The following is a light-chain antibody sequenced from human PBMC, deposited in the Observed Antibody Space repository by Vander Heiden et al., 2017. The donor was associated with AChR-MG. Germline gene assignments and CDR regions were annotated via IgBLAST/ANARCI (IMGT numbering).Light chain of an antibody. CDR3: QQDNSYSLT. CDR1: QSISSW. CDR2: DAS. J-gene: IGKJ1*01. V-gene: IGKV1-5*01. Sequence: DIQMTQSPSTLSASVGDRVTITCRASQSISSWLAWYQQKPGKAPKLLIYDASSLESGVPSRFSGSGSGTEFTLTISSLQPDDFATYYCQQDNSYSLTFDQGTKVEIK.